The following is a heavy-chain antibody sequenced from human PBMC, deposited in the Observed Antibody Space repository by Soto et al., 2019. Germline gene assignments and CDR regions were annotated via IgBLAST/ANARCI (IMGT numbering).Heavy chain of an antibody. V-gene: IGHV4-30-4*01. CDR1: GGSISSGDYY. CDR3: ARRLLLWFREAARDYFDY. Sequence: TLSLTCTVSGGSISSGDYYWSWIRQPPGKGLEWIGYIYYSGSTYYNPSLKSRVTISVDTSKNQFSLKLSSVTAADTAVYYCARRLLLWFREAARDYFDYWGQGTLVTVSS. D-gene: IGHD3-10*01. CDR2: IYYSGST. J-gene: IGHJ4*02.